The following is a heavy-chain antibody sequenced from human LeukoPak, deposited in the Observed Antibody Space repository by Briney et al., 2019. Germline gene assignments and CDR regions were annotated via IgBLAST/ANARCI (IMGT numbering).Heavy chain of an antibody. V-gene: IGHV3-9*01. CDR3: AKGSDWLFPKYYFDY. D-gene: IGHD3-9*01. CDR2: ISWNSGSI. CDR1: GFTFGDYA. J-gene: IGHJ4*02. Sequence: GGSLRLSCAASGFTFGDYAMHWVRQAPGKGLEWVSGISWNSGSIGYADSVKGRFTISRDNAKNSLYLQMNSLRAEDTALYYCAKGSDWLFPKYYFDYWGQGTLVTVSS.